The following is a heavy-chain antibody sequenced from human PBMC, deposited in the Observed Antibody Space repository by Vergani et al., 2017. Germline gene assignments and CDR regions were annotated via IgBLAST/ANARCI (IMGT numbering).Heavy chain of an antibody. CDR3: ARDAPWGVITTNWFDP. J-gene: IGHJ5*02. D-gene: IGHD3-10*01. CDR1: GGTFSSYA. V-gene: IGHV1-69*09. Sequence: QVQLVQSGAEVKKPGSSVKVSCKASGGTFSSYAISWVRQAPGQGLEWMGRIIPILGIANYAQKFQGRVTITADKSTSTAYMELSSLRSEDTAVYYCARDAPWGVITTNWFDPWGQGTLVTVSS. CDR2: IIPILGIA.